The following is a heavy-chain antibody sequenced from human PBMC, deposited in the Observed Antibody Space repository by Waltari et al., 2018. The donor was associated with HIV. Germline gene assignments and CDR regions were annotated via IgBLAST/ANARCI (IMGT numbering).Heavy chain of an antibody. CDR1: GFTFSSYG. D-gene: IGHD5-18*01. CDR3: AKDLGYGYFNAFDI. Sequence: QVQLVESGGGVVQPGRSLRLSCAASGFTFSSYGMHWVRQAPGKGLEWVAVISYDGSNKYYADSVKGRFTISRDNSKNTLYLQMNSLRAEDTAVYYCAKDLGYGYFNAFDIWGQGTMVTVSS. V-gene: IGHV3-30*18. CDR2: ISYDGSNK. J-gene: IGHJ3*02.